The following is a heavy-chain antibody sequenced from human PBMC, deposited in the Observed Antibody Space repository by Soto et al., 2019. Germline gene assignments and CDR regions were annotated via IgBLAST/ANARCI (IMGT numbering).Heavy chain of an antibody. CDR2: ISSSSSTI. Sequence: GGSLRLSCAASGFTFSSYSMNWVRQAPGKGLEWVSYISSSSSTIYYADSVKGRFTISRDNAKNSLYLQMNSLRAEDTAVYYCARVSRYYDFWSGPEPTYAFDIWGRGALVTVSS. V-gene: IGHV3-48*01. J-gene: IGHJ2*01. D-gene: IGHD3-3*01. CDR3: ARVSRYYDFWSGPEPTYAFDI. CDR1: GFTFSSYS.